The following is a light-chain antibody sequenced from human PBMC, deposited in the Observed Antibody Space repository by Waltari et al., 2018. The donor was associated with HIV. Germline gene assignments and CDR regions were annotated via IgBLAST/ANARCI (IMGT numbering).Light chain of an antibody. Sequence: EIVMTQSPATLSVSPGERATLSCRASQRVSSNLAWYQQKPGQAPRLLIYGASTRATGIPARFSGSGSGTEFTRTISSLQSEDFAVYYCQQYNNWPRAFGQGTKVEIK. CDR3: QQYNNWPRA. CDR2: GAS. J-gene: IGKJ1*01. CDR1: QRVSSN. V-gene: IGKV3-15*01.